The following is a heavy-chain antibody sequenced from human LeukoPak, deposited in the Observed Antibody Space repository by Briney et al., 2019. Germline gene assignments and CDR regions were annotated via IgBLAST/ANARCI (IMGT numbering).Heavy chain of an antibody. D-gene: IGHD4-23*01. J-gene: IGHJ4*02. CDR2: IYYSAKT. CDR1: GGSLNSYY. V-gene: IGHV4-59*01. Sequence: SETLSLTCTVSGGSLNSYYWRWIRQPPGGGLECLRYIYYSAKTNYNPSLKSRATISLDASNNQFSLNLSSVTAADTAVYYCAREDAHGGTHFDYWGQGTLVTVSS. CDR3: AREDAHGGTHFDY.